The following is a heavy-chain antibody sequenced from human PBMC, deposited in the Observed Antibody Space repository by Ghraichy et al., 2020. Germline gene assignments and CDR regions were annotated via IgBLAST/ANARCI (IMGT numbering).Heavy chain of an antibody. CDR3: ARDLVGPGYGMDV. J-gene: IGHJ6*02. V-gene: IGHV4-30-2*01. CDR1: GGSISSGGYS. CDR2: IYHSGST. Sequence: SETLSLTCAVSGGSISSGGYSWSWIRQPPGKGLEWIGYIYHSGSTYYNPSLKSRVTISVDRSKNQFSLKLSSVTAADTAVYYCARDLVGPGYGMDVWGQGTTVTVSS. D-gene: IGHD3-10*01.